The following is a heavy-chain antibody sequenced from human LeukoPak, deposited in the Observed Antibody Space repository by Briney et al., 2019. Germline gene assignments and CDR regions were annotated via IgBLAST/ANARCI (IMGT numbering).Heavy chain of an antibody. CDR1: GFTFSSYS. J-gene: IGHJ4*02. CDR3: ARGTEGYYDSSGYYPRYFDY. CDR2: ISSSSSTI. D-gene: IGHD3-22*01. Sequence: GGSLRPTCAASGFTFSSYSMNWVRQAPRKGLEWVSYISSSSSTIYYADSVKGRFTISRDNAKNSLYLQMNSLRAEDTAVYYCARGTEGYYDSSGYYPRYFDYWGQGTLVTVSS. V-gene: IGHV3-48*01.